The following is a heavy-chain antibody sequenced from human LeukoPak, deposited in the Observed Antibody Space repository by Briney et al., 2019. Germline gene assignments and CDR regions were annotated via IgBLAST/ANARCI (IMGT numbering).Heavy chain of an antibody. CDR1: GYSIRSGDY. Sequence: SETRSLTCAVSGYSIRSGDYWGWIRQPPGKGLEWIGSIYHSGSTYYTPSPKIRVTISVDTSKNQFSLKLSSVTAADTAVYYCARHRGCSSTSCYLDYWGQGTLVTVSS. CDR3: ARHRGCSSTSCYLDY. D-gene: IGHD2-2*01. J-gene: IGHJ4*02. V-gene: IGHV4-38-2*01. CDR2: IYHSGST.